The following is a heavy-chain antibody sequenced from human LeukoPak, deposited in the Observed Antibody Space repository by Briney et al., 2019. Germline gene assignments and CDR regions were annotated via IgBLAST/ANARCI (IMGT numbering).Heavy chain of an antibody. Sequence: KPGGSLRLSCAASGFTFSSYSMNWVRQAPGKGLEWVSSISSSSSYIYYADSVKGRFTISRDNAKNSLYLQMNSLRAEDTAVYYCARDLNYYGSGSYRGGFDYWGQGTLVTVSS. CDR3: ARDLNYYGSGSYRGGFDY. D-gene: IGHD3-10*01. CDR1: GFTFSSYS. J-gene: IGHJ4*02. V-gene: IGHV3-21*01. CDR2: ISSSSSYI.